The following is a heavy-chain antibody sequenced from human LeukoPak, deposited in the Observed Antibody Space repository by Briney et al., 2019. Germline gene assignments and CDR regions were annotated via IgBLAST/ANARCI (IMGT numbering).Heavy chain of an antibody. J-gene: IGHJ4*02. D-gene: IGHD3-10*01. Sequence: ASVKVSCKASGGTFSSYAISWVRQAPGQGLEWMGGIIPIFGTANYAQKFQGRVTITADESTSTAYMELSSLRSEDTAVYYCASPSGPYEGRFDYWGQGTLVTVPS. V-gene: IGHV1-69*13. CDR2: IIPIFGTA. CDR1: GGTFSSYA. CDR3: ASPSGPYEGRFDY.